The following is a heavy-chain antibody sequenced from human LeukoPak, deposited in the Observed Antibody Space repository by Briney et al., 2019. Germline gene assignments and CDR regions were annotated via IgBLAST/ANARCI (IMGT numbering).Heavy chain of an antibody. V-gene: IGHV4-34*01. CDR3: ARESDTAMDFDY. CDR2: INHSGST. CDR1: GGSLSGYY. Sequence: SETLSLTCAVYGGSLSGYYWSWIRQPPGKGLEWIGEINHSGSTNYNPSLKSRVTISVDTSKNQFSLKLSSVTAADTAVYYCARESDTAMDFDYWGQGTLVTVSS. D-gene: IGHD5-18*01. J-gene: IGHJ4*02.